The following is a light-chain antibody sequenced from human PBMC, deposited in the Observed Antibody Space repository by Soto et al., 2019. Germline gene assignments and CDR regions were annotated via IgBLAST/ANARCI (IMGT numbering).Light chain of an antibody. J-gene: IGKJ5*01. CDR1: QSVSSTY. CDR2: GAS. Sequence: EIVFTQSPGTLSLSPGERATPSCMASQSVSSTYLAWYQRRPGQAPRLLLYGASIRPPGIPDRFSGSGSGTDSTLTISRLEPEDFAVYYCHQFARSPPGITVGQGTRLEIK. V-gene: IGKV3-20*01. CDR3: HQFARSPPGIT.